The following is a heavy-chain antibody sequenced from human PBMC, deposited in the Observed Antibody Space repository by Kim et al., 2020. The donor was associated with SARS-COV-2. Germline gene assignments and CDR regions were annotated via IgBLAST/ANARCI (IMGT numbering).Heavy chain of an antibody. CDR3: ARVRGDYYFDY. D-gene: IGHD3-3*01. J-gene: IGHJ4*02. V-gene: IGHV1-3*01. Sequence: TKYSKNFQGRVTITRDTSASTAYMELSSLRSEDTAVYYCARVRGDYYFDYWGQGTLVTVSS. CDR2: T.